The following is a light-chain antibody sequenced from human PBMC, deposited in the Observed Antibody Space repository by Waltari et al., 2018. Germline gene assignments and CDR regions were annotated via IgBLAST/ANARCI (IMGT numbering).Light chain of an antibody. Sequence: VLTQSPATLSLSPGERATLSCRASEDVSIYLAWYQQKPGQAPRLLIYRNNQRPSGVPDRFSGSKSGTSASLAISGLRSEDEADYYCAAWDDSLSGRVFGGGTKVTVL. CDR1: EDVSIY. CDR2: RNN. V-gene: IGLV1-47*01. J-gene: IGLJ3*02. CDR3: AAWDDSLSGRV.